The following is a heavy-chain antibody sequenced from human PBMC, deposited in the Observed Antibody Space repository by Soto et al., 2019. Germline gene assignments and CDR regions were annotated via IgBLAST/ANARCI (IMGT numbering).Heavy chain of an antibody. CDR1: GYTFTSYG. D-gene: IGHD3-3*01. Sequence: ASVKVSCKASGYTFTSYGISWVRQAPGQGLEWMGRISAYNGNTNYAQKLQGRVTMTTDTSTSTAYMELRSLRSDDTAVYYCARGTYDFWSGRDYYYGMDVWGQGTTVTVSS. CDR2: ISAYNGNT. CDR3: ARGTYDFWSGRDYYYGMDV. V-gene: IGHV1-18*01. J-gene: IGHJ6*02.